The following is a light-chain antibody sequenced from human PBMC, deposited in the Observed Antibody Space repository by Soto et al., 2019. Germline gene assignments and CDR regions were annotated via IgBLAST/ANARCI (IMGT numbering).Light chain of an antibody. CDR1: QSVRSN. V-gene: IGKV3-15*01. CDR3: QQRSNWPPIT. CDR2: GAS. Sequence: EIVMTQSPATLSVSPGERVTLSCRASQSVRSNLAWYQQKPGQAPRLLIYGASTRATGLPARFSGSGSGTEFTLTISSLQSEDFAVYYCQQRSNWPPITFGQGTRLEI. J-gene: IGKJ5*01.